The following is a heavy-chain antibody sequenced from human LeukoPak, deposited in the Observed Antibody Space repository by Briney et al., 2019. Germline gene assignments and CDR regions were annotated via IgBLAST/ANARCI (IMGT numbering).Heavy chain of an antibody. CDR1: GGSISSYY. Sequence: PSETLSLTCTVSGGSISSYYWSWIRQPPGEGLEWIGYIYYSGSTNYNPSLKSRVTISVDTSKNQFSLKLSSVTAADTAVYYCAREVEGGYCSGGSCYESYWFDPWGQGTLVTVSS. V-gene: IGHV4-59*01. D-gene: IGHD2-15*01. CDR2: IYYSGST. J-gene: IGHJ5*02. CDR3: AREVEGGYCSGGSCYESYWFDP.